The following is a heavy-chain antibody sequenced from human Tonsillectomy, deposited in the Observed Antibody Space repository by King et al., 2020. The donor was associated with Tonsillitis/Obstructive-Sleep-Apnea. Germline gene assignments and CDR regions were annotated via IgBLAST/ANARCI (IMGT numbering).Heavy chain of an antibody. Sequence: EVQLVESGGGLVQPGGSLRLSCSSSGFTFSSYAMHWFRQAPGKGLEYVSAISSNGGSSYYADSVKGSFTISRDNSKNTLYLQMSSLRAEDTAVYYCVKDRGNYDFWSGYYTWDAFDIWGQGTMVTVSS. V-gene: IGHV3-64D*06. CDR1: GFTFSSYA. J-gene: IGHJ3*02. CDR2: ISSNGGSS. CDR3: VKDRGNYDFWSGYYTWDAFDI. D-gene: IGHD3-3*01.